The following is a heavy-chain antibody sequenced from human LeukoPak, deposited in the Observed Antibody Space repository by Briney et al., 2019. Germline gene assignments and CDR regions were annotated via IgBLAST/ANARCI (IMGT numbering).Heavy chain of an antibody. CDR2: IYSGGST. V-gene: IGHV3-53*01. D-gene: IGHD5-24*01. Sequence: SGGSLRLSCAASGFTVSSNYMSWVRQAPGKGLEWVSVIYSGGSTYYADSVKGRYTISRGNSKNTLYLQMNSLRAEDTAVYYCARDMALDYWGQGTLVTVSS. CDR3: ARDMALDY. J-gene: IGHJ4*02. CDR1: GFTVSSNY.